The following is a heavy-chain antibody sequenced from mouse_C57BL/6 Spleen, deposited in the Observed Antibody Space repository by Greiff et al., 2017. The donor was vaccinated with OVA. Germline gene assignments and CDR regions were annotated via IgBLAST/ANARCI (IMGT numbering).Heavy chain of an antibody. CDR1: GFTFSDYG. D-gene: IGHD1-1*02. CDR2: ISSGSSTI. V-gene: IGHV5-17*01. J-gene: IGHJ4*01. Sequence: EVKVVESGGGLVKPGGSLKLSCAASGFTFSDYGMHWVRQAPEKGLEWVAYISSGSSTIYYADTVKGRVTISRDNAKNTLFLQMTSLRSEDTAMYYCASDYGYYAMDYWGQGTSVTVSS. CDR3: ASDYGYYAMDY.